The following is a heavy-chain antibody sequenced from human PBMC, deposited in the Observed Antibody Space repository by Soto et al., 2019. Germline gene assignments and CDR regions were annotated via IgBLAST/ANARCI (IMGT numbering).Heavy chain of an antibody. CDR3: ARDKITGLFDY. J-gene: IGHJ4*02. CDR1: GGSINSGGFY. V-gene: IGHV4-31*03. CDR2: IYYSGST. D-gene: IGHD2-8*02. Sequence: SETLSLTCTVSGGSINSGGFYWSWIRQHPGKGLEWIGYIYYSGSTYYNPSLKSRVTISVDTSKNQFSLRLRSVTAADTAVYYCARDKITGLFDYWGQGTLVTVSS.